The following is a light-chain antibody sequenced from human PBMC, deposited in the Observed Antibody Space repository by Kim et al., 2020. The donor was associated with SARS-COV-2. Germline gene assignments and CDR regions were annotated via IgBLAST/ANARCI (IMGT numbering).Light chain of an antibody. V-gene: IGKV1-27*01. Sequence: DLQMTQSPSSLSASVGDRVTLTCRASQDITYYLAWYQQKPGKVPQLLIYGASTLQSGVPSRFSGSESGTEFTLTINSLQPEDVATYYCQKYDSAPLTFGGGTKVDIK. CDR2: GAS. CDR1: QDITYY. CDR3: QKYDSAPLT. J-gene: IGKJ4*01.